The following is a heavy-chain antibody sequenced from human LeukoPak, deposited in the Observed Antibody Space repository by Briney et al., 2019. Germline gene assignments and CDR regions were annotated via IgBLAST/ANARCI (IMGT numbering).Heavy chain of an antibody. Sequence: ASVKVSCKVSGYTLTELSMHWVRQAPGKGLEWMGGFDPEDGETIYAQKFQGRVTMTEDTSTDTAYMELSSLRSEDTAVYYCARYSSGWYNYGMDVWGQGTTVTVSS. J-gene: IGHJ6*02. CDR1: GYTLTELS. V-gene: IGHV1-24*01. D-gene: IGHD6-19*01. CDR2: FDPEDGET. CDR3: ARYSSGWYNYGMDV.